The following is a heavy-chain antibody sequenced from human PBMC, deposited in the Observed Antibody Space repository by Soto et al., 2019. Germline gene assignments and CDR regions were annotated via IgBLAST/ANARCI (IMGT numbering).Heavy chain of an antibody. CDR2: INADGSTT. CDR1: GFTFSTYW. J-gene: IGHJ5*02. Sequence: EVQLVESGGGLVQPGGSLRLSCAASGFTFSTYWMHWVRQAPGNGLVWVSRINADGSTTTYADSVKGRFTISRDNAKNTLYLQMNSLRPEDTAVYFCATVATHSYNWIDPWGQGTLVTISS. D-gene: IGHD3-3*02. V-gene: IGHV3-74*01. CDR3: ATVATHSYNWIDP.